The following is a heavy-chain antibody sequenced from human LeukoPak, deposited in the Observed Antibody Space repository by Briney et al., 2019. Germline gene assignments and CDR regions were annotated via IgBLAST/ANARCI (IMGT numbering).Heavy chain of an antibody. Sequence: TGESLRISCKGSGYSFTSYWISWVRQMPGKGLEWMGRIDPSDSYTNYSPSFQGHVTISADKSISTGYLQWSSLKASDTAMYYCARHESKSIAAATPWGQGTLVTVSS. V-gene: IGHV5-10-1*01. CDR2: IDPSDSYT. CDR1: GYSFTSYW. CDR3: ARHESKSIAAATP. D-gene: IGHD6-13*01. J-gene: IGHJ5*02.